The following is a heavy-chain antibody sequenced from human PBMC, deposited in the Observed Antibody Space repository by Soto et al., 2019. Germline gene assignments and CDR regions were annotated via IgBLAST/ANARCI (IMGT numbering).Heavy chain of an antibody. J-gene: IGHJ4*02. CDR1: GGSISSYY. Sequence: PSETLSLTCTVSGGSISSYYWSWIRQPPGKGLEWIGYIYYSGSTNYNPSLKSRVTISVDTSKNQFSLKLSSVTAADTAVYYCARSATTIRYFDYWGQGTLVTVSS. CDR2: IYYSGST. CDR3: ARSATTIRYFDY. V-gene: IGHV4-59*01. D-gene: IGHD5-12*01.